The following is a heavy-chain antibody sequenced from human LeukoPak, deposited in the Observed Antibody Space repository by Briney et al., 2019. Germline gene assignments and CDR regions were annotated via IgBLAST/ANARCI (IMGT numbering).Heavy chain of an antibody. CDR3: ARDSGAFCPFGY. CDR1: ARSISNHF. D-gene: IGHD1-26*01. CDR2: IYSTGST. J-gene: IGHJ4*02. V-gene: IGHV4-4*07. Sequence: TSETLSLTCTVSARSISNHFWSWIRQPAGKGLEWIGRIYSTGSTDYNPSLKSRVTMSLDESRNQLSLDLTSVTAADTAIYYCARDSGAFCPFGYWGQGTLVIVPP.